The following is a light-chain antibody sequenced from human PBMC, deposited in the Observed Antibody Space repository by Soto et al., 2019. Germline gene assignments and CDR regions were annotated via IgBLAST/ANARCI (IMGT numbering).Light chain of an antibody. V-gene: IGKV1-12*01. J-gene: IGKJ4*01. Sequence: DIQMTQSPSSVSASVGDRVTITCRASQGITSWLAWYQQKPGKAPKLLIYRASNLQSGVPSRFSGSGSGTEFTLTSSGLQPADFATYYCQQTTTFPRPFCGGTKVEIK. CDR1: QGITSW. CDR2: RAS. CDR3: QQTTTFPRP.